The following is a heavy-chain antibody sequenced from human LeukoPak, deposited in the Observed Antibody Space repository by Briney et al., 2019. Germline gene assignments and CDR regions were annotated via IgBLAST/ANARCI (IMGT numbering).Heavy chain of an antibody. CDR3: AKGGYSYGPTLFYFDY. CDR1: GFTFSSYW. Sequence: QPGGSLRLSCAASGFTFSSYWMSWVRQAPGKGLEWVSGISWNSGSIGYADSVKGRFTISRDNAKNSLYLQMNSLRAEDTALYYCAKGGYSYGPTLFYFDYWGQGTLVTVSS. D-gene: IGHD5-18*01. CDR2: ISWNSGSI. J-gene: IGHJ4*02. V-gene: IGHV3-9*01.